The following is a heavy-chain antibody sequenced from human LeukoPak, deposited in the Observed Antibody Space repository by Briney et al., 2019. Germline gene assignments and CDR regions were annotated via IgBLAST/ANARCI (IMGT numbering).Heavy chain of an antibody. V-gene: IGHV3-53*05. D-gene: IGHD3-22*01. Sequence: GGSLRLSCAASGFTVSSNYMSWVRQAPGKGLEWVSVIYSGGSTYYADSVKGRFTISRDNSRNTLYLQMNSLRAEDTAVYYCARRAIPDYYDSSGYYPPLDYWGQGTLVTVSS. CDR2: IYSGGST. CDR3: ARRAIPDYYDSSGYYPPLDY. CDR1: GFTVSSNY. J-gene: IGHJ4*02.